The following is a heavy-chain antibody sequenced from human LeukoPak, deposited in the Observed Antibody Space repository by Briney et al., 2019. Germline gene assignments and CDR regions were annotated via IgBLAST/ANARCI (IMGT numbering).Heavy chain of an antibody. CDR2: ISSGSSDI. Sequence: GGSLRLSCAASGFTFSIYTMNWVRQAPGKGLEWVSSISSGSSDIYYADSVKGRFTISRDNAENSLYLQMNSLRIEDTAVYYCAKVSSTWYLDYWGQGTLVTVSS. CDR3: AKVSSTWYLDY. J-gene: IGHJ4*02. D-gene: IGHD6-13*01. V-gene: IGHV3-21*01. CDR1: GFTFSIYT.